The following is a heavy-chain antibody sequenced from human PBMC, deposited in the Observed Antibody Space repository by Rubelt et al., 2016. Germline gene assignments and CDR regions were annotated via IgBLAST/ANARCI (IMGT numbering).Heavy chain of an antibody. Sequence: QVQLQESGPGLVKPSETLSLTCTVSGGSISSYYWSWIRQPAGKGLEWIGRIYSSGITNYNPSLKSRVIMSVDTSKNQFSLKLTSVTAADTDVYYCARGRMPDGWYPYCFDYWGQGILVTVS. V-gene: IGHV4-4*07. D-gene: IGHD6-19*01. CDR3: ARGRMPDGWYPYCFDY. CDR2: IYSSGIT. CDR1: GGSISSYY. J-gene: IGHJ4*02.